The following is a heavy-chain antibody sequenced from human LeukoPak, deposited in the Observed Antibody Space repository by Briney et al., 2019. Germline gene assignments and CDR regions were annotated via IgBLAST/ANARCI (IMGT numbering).Heavy chain of an antibody. CDR1: GFTFSSYA. D-gene: IGHD4-23*01. J-gene: IGHJ4*02. Sequence: PGGSLRLSCAASGFTFSSYAMHWVRQAPGKGLEWVAVISYDGSNKYYADSVKGRFTISRGRSKNTLYLQMNSLTTEDTAVYYCATLYGGQRADGYWGQGTLVTVSS. CDR2: ISYDGSNK. CDR3: ATLYGGQRADGY. V-gene: IGHV3-30*14.